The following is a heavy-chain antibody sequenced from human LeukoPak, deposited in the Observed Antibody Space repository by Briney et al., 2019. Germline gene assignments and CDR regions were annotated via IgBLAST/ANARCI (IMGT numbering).Heavy chain of an antibody. CDR3: ARDYSGVFDY. CDR2: IYYSGST. J-gene: IGHJ4*02. V-gene: IGHV4-59*12. D-gene: IGHD3-10*01. Sequence: PSETLSLTCTVYGCAISSYYWSWIRQPPGKGLEWIGYIYYSGSTYYNPSLKSRVTISVDRSKNQFSLKLSSVTAADTAVYYCARDYSGVFDYWGQGTLVTVSS. CDR1: GCAISSYY.